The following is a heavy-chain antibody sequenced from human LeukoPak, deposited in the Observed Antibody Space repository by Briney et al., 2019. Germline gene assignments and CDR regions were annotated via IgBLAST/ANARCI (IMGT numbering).Heavy chain of an antibody. V-gene: IGHV3-7*01. D-gene: IGHD3-10*01. CDR1: GFAFSNSW. CDR2: IKQDVSEK. CDR3: AKVPLHGSGSYSDY. J-gene: IGHJ4*02. Sequence: GGSLRLSCAASGFAFSNSWMSWVRQAPGKGLEWVANIKQDVSEKYYVDSVKGRFTISRDNAKNSLYLQMNSLRAEDTAVYYCAKVPLHGSGSYSDYWGQGTLVTVSS.